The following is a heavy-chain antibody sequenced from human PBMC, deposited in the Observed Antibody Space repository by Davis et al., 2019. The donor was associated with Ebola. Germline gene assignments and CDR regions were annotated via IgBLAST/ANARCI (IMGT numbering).Heavy chain of an antibody. D-gene: IGHD6-13*01. V-gene: IGHV3-30-3*01. CDR1: GFTFSSYA. Sequence: GGSLRLSCAASGFTFSSYAMHWVRQAPGKGLEWVAVISYDGSNKYYADSVKGRFTISRDNSKNTLYLQMNSLRAEDTAVYYCAKDQAAAGTDAFDIWGQGTMVTVSS. CDR2: ISYDGSNK. CDR3: AKDQAAAGTDAFDI. J-gene: IGHJ3*02.